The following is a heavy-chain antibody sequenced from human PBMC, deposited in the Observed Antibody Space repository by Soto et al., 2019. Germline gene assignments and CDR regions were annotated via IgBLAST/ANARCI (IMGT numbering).Heavy chain of an antibody. V-gene: IGHV2-5*02. CDR2: LYWDDDK. CDR1: GFSRSTSGVG. CDR3: AHRGYEGGYDCDY. Sequence: QITLKESGPSLAKPTQPLTLTCTISGFSRSTSGVGVRWIRQPPGKALDWLAPLYWDDDKRDTPSLQSRLTITKDTSKIQVVFTVTNIGPVDTATYYCAHRGYEGGYDCDYCAQSTLVTVAA. D-gene: IGHD1-1*01. J-gene: IGHJ4*02.